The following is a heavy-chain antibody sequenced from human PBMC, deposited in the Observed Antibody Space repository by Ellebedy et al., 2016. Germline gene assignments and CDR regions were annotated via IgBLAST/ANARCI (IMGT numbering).Heavy chain of an antibody. J-gene: IGHJ4*02. V-gene: IGHV1-46*01. CDR3: ARVFINFSTSHGLGY. CDR2: INPAGGSA. CDR1: GYMFTLYY. Sequence: ASVKVSXKTSGYMFTLYYIHWVRQAPGQGLEWVGLINPAGGSAEYAPQLRGRVTMTSDMSTDTVYMELSSLRPEDSAIYFCARVFINFSTSHGLGYWGQGALVTVSS. D-gene: IGHD6-6*01.